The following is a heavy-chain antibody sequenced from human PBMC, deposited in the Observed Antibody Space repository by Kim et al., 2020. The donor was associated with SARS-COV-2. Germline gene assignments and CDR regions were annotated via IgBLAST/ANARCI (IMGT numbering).Heavy chain of an antibody. CDR1: GYTFTSYG. CDR3: ARERRGDILSQYYYGMDV. CDR2: ISAYNGNT. D-gene: IGHD3-9*01. Sequence: ASVKVSCKASGYTFTSYGISWVRQAPGQGLEWMGWISAYNGNTNYAQKLQGRVTMTTDTSTSTAYMELRSLRSDDTAVYYCARERRGDILSQYYYGMDVWGQGTTVTVSS. J-gene: IGHJ6*02. V-gene: IGHV1-18*04.